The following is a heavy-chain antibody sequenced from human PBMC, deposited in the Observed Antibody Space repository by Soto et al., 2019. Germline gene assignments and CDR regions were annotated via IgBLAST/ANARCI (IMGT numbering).Heavy chain of an antibody. CDR3: ARSPGGFTVATYFFDY. CDR1: GFSLSSKGMR. Sequence: SGPTLGNPTQTLTLTCTFSGFSLSSKGMRVSWIRQPPGKALEWLARIDWDDDKFYSPSLRTRLAISKGTSKNQVVLTMTNVDHMDTATYYCARSPGGFTVATYFFDYWGQGTLVTVSS. V-gene: IGHV2-70*04. J-gene: IGHJ4*02. D-gene: IGHD3-16*01. CDR2: IDWDDDK.